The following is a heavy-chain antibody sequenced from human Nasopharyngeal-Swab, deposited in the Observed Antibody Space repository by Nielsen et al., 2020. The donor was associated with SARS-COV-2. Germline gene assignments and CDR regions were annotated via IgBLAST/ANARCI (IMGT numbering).Heavy chain of an antibody. CDR2: IFPGDSDT. D-gene: IGHD1-26*01. CDR3: AIGAAVGTLFHGMDV. J-gene: IGHJ6*02. CDR1: GYRFTDYW. V-gene: IGHV5-51*01. Sequence: GESLKISCATSGYRFTDYWIAWVRQAPGKGLECMGTIFPGDSDTRYSPSFKGRVTISVDQSITTAYLHWTSLKASDTAKYYCAIGAAVGTLFHGMDVWGQGTMVTVSS.